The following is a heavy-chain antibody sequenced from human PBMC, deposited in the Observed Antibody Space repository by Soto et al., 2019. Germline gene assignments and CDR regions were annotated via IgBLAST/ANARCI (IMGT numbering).Heavy chain of an antibody. J-gene: IGHJ4*02. CDR3: NRGSEYDFWSGYL. Sequence: QERLVQSGAEVRKPGSSVKVSCKVTGGTSTRYAINWVRQAPGQGLEWMGGIVPMFGTSKYAQKFQGRLTITADTSTNIAYMELRSLRSEDTAVYYCNRGSEYDFWSGYLWGQGTLVSVSS. CDR1: GGTSTRYA. CDR2: IVPMFGTS. V-gene: IGHV1-69*06. D-gene: IGHD3-3*01.